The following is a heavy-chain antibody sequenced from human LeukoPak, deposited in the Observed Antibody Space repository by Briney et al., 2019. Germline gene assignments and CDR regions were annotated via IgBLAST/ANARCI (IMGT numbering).Heavy chain of an antibody. CDR1: GYTFTSYG. D-gene: IGHD3-22*01. J-gene: IGHJ5*02. CDR3: ARVFRGQYYYDSSGYYYGWFDP. Sequence: ASVKVSCKASGYTFTSYGISWVRQAPGQGLEWMGWISAYNGNTNYAQKLQGRVTMTTDTSTSTAYMELRSLRSDDTAVYYCARVFRGQYYYDSSGYYYGWFDPWGQGTLVTVSS. CDR2: ISAYNGNT. V-gene: IGHV1-18*01.